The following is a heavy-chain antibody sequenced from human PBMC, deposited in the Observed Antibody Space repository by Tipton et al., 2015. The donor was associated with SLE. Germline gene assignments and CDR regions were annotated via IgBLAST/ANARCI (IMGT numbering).Heavy chain of an antibody. Sequence: TLSLTCIVPGGSISRGNYYWRWIRQPPGKGPEWIGYIYNSGGTYYNPSLKSRVTISIDTSKNQFSLKVNAVTAADTALYYCARAVAGNSEYFDYWGHGTLVTVSS. CDR3: ARAVAGNSEYFDY. CDR1: GGSISRGNYY. CDR2: IYNSGGT. J-gene: IGHJ4*01. V-gene: IGHV4-31*03. D-gene: IGHD6-19*01.